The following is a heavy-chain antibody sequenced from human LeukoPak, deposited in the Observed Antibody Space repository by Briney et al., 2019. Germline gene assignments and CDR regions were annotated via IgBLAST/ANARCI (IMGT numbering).Heavy chain of an antibody. CDR1: GFTVTTYN. CDR3: VRGSQWELLGSCDY. CDR2: ISIGSII. V-gene: IGHV3-69-1*01. J-gene: IGHJ4*02. D-gene: IGHD1-26*01. Sequence: GGSLRLSCAASGFTVTTYNMNWVRQAPGKGLEWVSIISIGSIIHYADSVKGRFTISRDNAKDSLYLQMSSLRVEDTAVYYCVRGSQWELLGSCDYWGQGTLVTVSS.